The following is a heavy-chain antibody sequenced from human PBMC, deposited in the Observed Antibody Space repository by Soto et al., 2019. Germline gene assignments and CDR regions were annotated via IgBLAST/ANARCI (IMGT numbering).Heavy chain of an antibody. CDR2: IYHSGST. D-gene: IGHD2-8*01. CDR3: ARRGYCTNGVCYYGMDV. Sequence: SETLSLTCTVSGYSISPYYWSWIRQPPGKGLEWIGYIYHSGSTYYNPSLKSRVTISVDRSKNQFSLKLSSVTAADTAVYYCARRGYCTNGVCYYGMDVWGQGTTVTVSS. V-gene: IGHV4-59*12. CDR1: GYSISPYY. J-gene: IGHJ6*02.